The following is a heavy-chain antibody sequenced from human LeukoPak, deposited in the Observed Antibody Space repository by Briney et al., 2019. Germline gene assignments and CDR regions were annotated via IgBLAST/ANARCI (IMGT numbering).Heavy chain of an antibody. Sequence: GGSLRLSCTGSGFTFGDYAMNWVRQAPGKGLEWIGFIRSKAYGGTPEYAASVKGRFTISRDDSESIAYLQLNSLKAEDTAVFYCARSGALSPEYYFDYWGQGTLVTVSS. V-gene: IGHV3-49*04. CDR2: IRSKAYGGTP. CDR1: GFTFGDYA. CDR3: ARSGALSPEYYFDY. D-gene: IGHD1-26*01. J-gene: IGHJ4*02.